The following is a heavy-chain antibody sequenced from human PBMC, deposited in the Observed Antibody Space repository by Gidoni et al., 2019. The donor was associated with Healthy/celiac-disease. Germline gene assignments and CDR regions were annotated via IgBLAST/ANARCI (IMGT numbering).Heavy chain of an antibody. CDR1: GFTFDDYA. D-gene: IGHD3-3*01. CDR3: AKGSGGIFGEEKDYYYYYMDV. CDR2: ISWNSGSI. Sequence: EVQLVESGGGLVQPGRSLRLSCAASGFTFDDYAMHWVRQAPGKGLEWVSGISWNSGSIGYADSVKGRFTISRDNAKNSLYLQMNSLRAEDTALYYCAKGSGGIFGEEKDYYYYYMDVWGKGTTVTVSS. V-gene: IGHV3-9*01. J-gene: IGHJ6*03.